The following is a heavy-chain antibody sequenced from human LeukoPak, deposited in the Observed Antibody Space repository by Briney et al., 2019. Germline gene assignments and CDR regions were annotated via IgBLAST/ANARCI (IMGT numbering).Heavy chain of an antibody. CDR3: ARVAYYYDSSGYSSI. D-gene: IGHD3-22*01. V-gene: IGHV1-46*01. CDR2: INPSGGST. J-gene: IGHJ4*02. Sequence: ASVKDSCKASGYTFTSYYMHWVRQAPGQELEWMGIINPSGGSTSYAQKFQGRVTMTRDTSISTAYMELSRLRSDDTAVYYCARVAYYYDSSGYSSIWGQGTLVTVSS. CDR1: GYTFTSYY.